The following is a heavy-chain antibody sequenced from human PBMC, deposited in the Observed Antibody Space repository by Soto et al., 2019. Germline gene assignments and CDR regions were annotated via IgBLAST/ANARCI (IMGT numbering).Heavy chain of an antibody. V-gene: IGHV3-30*14. CDR3: AKGLGGFDGVYIYFGC. J-gene: IGHJ4*02. CDR2: ISDDGSNK. Sequence: QVQLVESGGGVVQPGRSLRLSCAASGFTFSSYAMHWVRQAPGKGLEWVAVISDDGSNKYYADSVKGRFTMSRDNSKNTRYLKMTSVRAVEAAVYCCAKGLGGFDGVYIYFGCWAQGSLVTVSS. D-gene: IGHD4-17*01. CDR1: GFTFSSYA.